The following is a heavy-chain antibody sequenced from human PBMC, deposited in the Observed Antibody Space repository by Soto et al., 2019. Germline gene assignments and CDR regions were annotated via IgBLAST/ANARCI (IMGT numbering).Heavy chain of an antibody. Sequence: QVQLVQSGAEVKKPGSSVKVSCKASGGTFSSYAISWVRQAPGQGLEWMGGIIPIFGTANYAQKFQGRVTITADESTSTAYMELSSLRSDDKAVYYCARANSITRVRGVNFYGMDVWGQGTTVTVSS. CDR1: GGTFSSYA. J-gene: IGHJ6*02. CDR3: ARANSITRVRGVNFYGMDV. V-gene: IGHV1-69*01. CDR2: IIPIFGTA. D-gene: IGHD3-10*01.